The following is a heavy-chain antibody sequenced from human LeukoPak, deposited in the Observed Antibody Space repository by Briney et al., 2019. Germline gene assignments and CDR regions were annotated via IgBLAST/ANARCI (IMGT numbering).Heavy chain of an antibody. Sequence: PGGSLRLSCAASGFTFSNYLMHWVRQDPGQGLLWVSRINGDGIGTSYADSVKGRFTISRDNAKNTLYLQMDSLRVEDTAVYYCARDRGAPGAFDIWGQGTMVTVSS. CDR2: INGDGIGT. D-gene: IGHD3-10*01. J-gene: IGHJ3*02. CDR1: GFTFSNYL. V-gene: IGHV3-74*01. CDR3: ARDRGAPGAFDI.